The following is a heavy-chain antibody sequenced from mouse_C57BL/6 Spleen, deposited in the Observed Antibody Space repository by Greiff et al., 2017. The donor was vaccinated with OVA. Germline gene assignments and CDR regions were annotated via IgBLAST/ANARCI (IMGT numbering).Heavy chain of an antibody. CDR3: ARYRTGTGYYAMDY. D-gene: IGHD4-1*01. CDR2: IRNKANGYTT. CDR1: GFTFTDYY. V-gene: IGHV7-3*01. J-gene: IGHJ4*01. Sequence: EVKVVESGGGLVQPGGSLSLSCAASGFTFTDYYMSWVRQPPGKALEWLGFIRNKANGYTTEYSASVKGRFTISRDNSQSILYLQMNALRAEDSATYYCARYRTGTGYYAMDYWGQGTSVTVSS.